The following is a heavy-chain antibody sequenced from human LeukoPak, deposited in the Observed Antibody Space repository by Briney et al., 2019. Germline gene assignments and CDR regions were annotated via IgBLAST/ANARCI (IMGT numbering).Heavy chain of an antibody. Sequence: PGGSLRLSCAASGFTFSSYWMSWVRQAPGKGLEWVANIKQDGSEKYYVDSVKGRFTISRDNAKNSLYLQMNSLRAEDTAVYYCAPLLFSRGKGESRYNWSDPWGQGPLVTVSS. V-gene: IGHV3-7*01. CDR3: APLLFSRGKGESRYNWSDP. D-gene: IGHD3-10*01. CDR1: GFTFSSYW. J-gene: IGHJ5*02. CDR2: IKQDGSEK.